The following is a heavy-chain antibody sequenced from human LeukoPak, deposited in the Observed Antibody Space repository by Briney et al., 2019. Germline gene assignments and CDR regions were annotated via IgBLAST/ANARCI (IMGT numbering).Heavy chain of an antibody. J-gene: IGHJ4*02. Sequence: ASVKVSCKASGYTFTGYYMHWVRQAPGQGLEWMGWINPNSGGTNYAQKLQGRVTMTTDTSTSTAYMELRSLRSDDTAVYYCAREEQLAPYYFDYWGQGTLVTVSS. CDR2: INPNSGGT. CDR3: AREEQLAPYYFDY. V-gene: IGHV1-2*02. D-gene: IGHD6-6*01. CDR1: GYTFTGYY.